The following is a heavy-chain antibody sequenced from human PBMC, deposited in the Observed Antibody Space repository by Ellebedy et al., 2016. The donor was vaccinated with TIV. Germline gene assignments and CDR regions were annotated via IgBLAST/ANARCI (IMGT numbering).Heavy chain of an antibody. Sequence: GESLKISCAASGFIFSDYYMSWIRQAPGKGLEWVSYISNSGHTIYYADSVKGRFAISRDNAENSLYLQMNSLRPEDTAVYYCARDARFIDQQHNWFDPWGQGTLATVSS. J-gene: IGHJ5*02. D-gene: IGHD6-13*01. CDR1: GFIFSDYY. CDR2: ISNSGHTI. V-gene: IGHV3-11*01. CDR3: ARDARFIDQQHNWFDP.